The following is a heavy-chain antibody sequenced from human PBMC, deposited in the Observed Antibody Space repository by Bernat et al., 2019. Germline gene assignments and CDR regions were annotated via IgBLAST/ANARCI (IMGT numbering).Heavy chain of an antibody. CDR1: GFTFSSYG. Sequence: QVQLVESGGGVVQPGRSLRLSCAASGFTFSSYGMHWVRQAPGKGLEWVAVISYDGSNKYYADSVKGRFTISRDNSKNTLYLQMNSLRAEDTAVYYCAKDLTIGEGMDVWGQGTTVTVSS. CDR2: ISYDGSNK. J-gene: IGHJ6*02. V-gene: IGHV3-30*18. CDR3: AKDLTIGEGMDV. D-gene: IGHD3-10*01.